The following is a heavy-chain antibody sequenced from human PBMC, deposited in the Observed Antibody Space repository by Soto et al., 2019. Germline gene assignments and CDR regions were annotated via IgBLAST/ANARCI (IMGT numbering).Heavy chain of an antibody. CDR3: AGSTDTYYDFWSGYYIDYYYYGMDV. Sequence: GGSLRLSCAASGFTFSSYAMSWVRQAPGKGLEWVSAISGSGGSTYYADSVKGRFTISRDNSNNTLYLQMNSLRAEDTAVYYCAGSTDTYYDFWSGYYIDYYYYGMDVWGQGTTVTVSS. J-gene: IGHJ6*02. D-gene: IGHD3-3*01. CDR2: ISGSGGST. V-gene: IGHV3-23*01. CDR1: GFTFSSYA.